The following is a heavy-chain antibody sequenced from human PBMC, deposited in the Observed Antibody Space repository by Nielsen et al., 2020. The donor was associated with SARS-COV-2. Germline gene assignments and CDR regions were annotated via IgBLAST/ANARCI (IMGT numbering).Heavy chain of an antibody. D-gene: IGHD6-19*01. Sequence: GSLKISCAASAFTFSTYWMHWVRQAPGKGLVWVSRINSDGSSTSYADSVKGRFTISRDNAKSTLYLQMNSLRAEDTAVYYCSRRGTSGSGFAFDYWGQGTLVTVSS. J-gene: IGHJ4*02. V-gene: IGHV3-74*01. CDR3: SRRGTSGSGFAFDY. CDR1: AFTFSTYW. CDR2: INSDGSST.